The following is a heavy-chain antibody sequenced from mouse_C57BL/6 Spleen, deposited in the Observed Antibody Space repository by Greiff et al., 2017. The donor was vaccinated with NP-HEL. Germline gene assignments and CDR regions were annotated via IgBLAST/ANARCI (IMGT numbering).Heavy chain of an antibody. Sequence: EADGGLVQPKGSLKLSCAASGFTFNTYAMHWVRQAPGKGLEWVARIRSKSSNYATYYADSVKDRFTISRDDSQSMLYLQMNNLKTEDTAMYYCVRAGTTVVYWYFDVWGTGTTVTVSS. D-gene: IGHD1-1*01. CDR2: IRSKSSNYAT. V-gene: IGHV10-3*01. CDR1: GFTFNTYA. J-gene: IGHJ1*03. CDR3: VRAGTTVVYWYFDV.